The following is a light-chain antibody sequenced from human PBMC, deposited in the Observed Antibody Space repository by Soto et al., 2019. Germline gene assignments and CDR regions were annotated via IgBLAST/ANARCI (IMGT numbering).Light chain of an antibody. V-gene: IGKV1-5*03. CDR3: HQYNSYPLT. Sequence: DIQMTQSPSTLSASVGDRVTITCRASQSISSWLAWYQQKPGKAPNLLIYKASSLESGVPSSFSGSGSGTEFTLTISSLQPDDFAAYYCHQYNSYPLTFGGGTKVEFK. J-gene: IGKJ4*01. CDR1: QSISSW. CDR2: KAS.